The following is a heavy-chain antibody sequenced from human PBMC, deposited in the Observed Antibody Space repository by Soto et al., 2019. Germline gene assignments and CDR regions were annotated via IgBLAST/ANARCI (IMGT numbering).Heavy chain of an antibody. J-gene: IGHJ4*02. CDR3: ASDIEGTGGRGS. Sequence: QVQLQESGPGLVKPSETLSLTCAVSGGSLTGQHWSWIRQPPRKGLEWIGQTVNSGIARYNPSLHSRVAISIATSKNLCALRLSSVTAADPAVYYCASDIEGTGGRGSWGQGHLVTVSS. CDR1: GGSLTGQH. CDR2: TVNSGIA. D-gene: IGHD5-12*01. V-gene: IGHV4-4*09.